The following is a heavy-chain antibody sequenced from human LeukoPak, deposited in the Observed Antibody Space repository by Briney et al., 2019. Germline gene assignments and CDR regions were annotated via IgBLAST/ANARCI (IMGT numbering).Heavy chain of an antibody. J-gene: IGHJ4*02. V-gene: IGHV3-23*01. CDR2: TSESGDNT. D-gene: IGHD6-13*01. Sequence: GGSLRLSCAASGFTFSSYAMTWVRQAPGKGLEWVSVTSESGDNTYYGDSVKGRFTVSRDNSKNTLYLQMNSLRAEDTAIYYCARTAANDYWGQGTLVTVSS. CDR1: GFTFSSYA. CDR3: ARTAANDY.